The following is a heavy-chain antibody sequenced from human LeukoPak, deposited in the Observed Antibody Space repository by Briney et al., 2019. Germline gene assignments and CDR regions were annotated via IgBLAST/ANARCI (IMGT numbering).Heavy chain of an antibody. J-gene: IGHJ5*02. Sequence: KPSETLSLTCTVSGGSMNSHYWSWIRQPPGKGLEWIGYIYYSGSTNYNPSLKSRVTISVDTSKNQFSLKLSSVTAADTAVYYCARRRATTKHQWAPLGNWFDPWGQGTLVTVSS. CDR3: ARRRATTKHQWAPLGNWFDP. CDR2: IYYSGST. CDR1: GGSMNSHY. D-gene: IGHD5-12*01. V-gene: IGHV4-59*11.